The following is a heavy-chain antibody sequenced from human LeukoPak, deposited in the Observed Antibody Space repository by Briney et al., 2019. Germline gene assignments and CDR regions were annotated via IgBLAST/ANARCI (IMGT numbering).Heavy chain of an antibody. CDR3: AKDQSSTSWNWFDP. CDR1: GFTFDDYV. D-gene: IGHD2-2*01. J-gene: IGHJ5*02. Sequence: PGRSLRLSCAASGFTFDDYVMHWVRQAPGKGLEWVSGISWNSGSIGYADSVKGRFTISRDNAKNSLYLQMNSLRAEDTALYYCAKDQSSTSWNWFDPWGQGTLVTVSS. V-gene: IGHV3-9*01. CDR2: ISWNSGSI.